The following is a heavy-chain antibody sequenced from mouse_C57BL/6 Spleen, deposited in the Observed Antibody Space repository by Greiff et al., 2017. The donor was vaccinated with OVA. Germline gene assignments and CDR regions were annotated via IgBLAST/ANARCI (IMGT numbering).Heavy chain of an antibody. V-gene: IGHV1-50*01. CDR3: ARIHYYGSSYWYFDV. J-gene: IGHJ1*03. CDR1: GYTFTSYW. D-gene: IGHD1-1*01. CDR2: IDPSDSYT. Sequence: QVQLQQSGAELVKPGASVKLSCKASGYTFTSYWMQWVKQRPGQGLEWIGEIDPSDSYTNYNQKFKGKATLTVDTSSSTAYMQLSSLTSEDSAVYYCARIHYYGSSYWYFDVWGTGTTVTVSS.